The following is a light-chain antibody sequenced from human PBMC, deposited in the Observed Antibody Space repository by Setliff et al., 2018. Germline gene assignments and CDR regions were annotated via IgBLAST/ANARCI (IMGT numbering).Light chain of an antibody. CDR1: SSDVGGYNY. Sequence: QSALTQPASVSGSPGQSITISCTGTSSDVGGYNYVSWYQQHPGKAPKLMIYDVNKRPSGVSNRFSGSKSGNTASLIISGLQAEDEADYYCSSYTSSSTYVFGTGTKVTVL. CDR2: DVN. J-gene: IGLJ1*01. V-gene: IGLV2-14*01. CDR3: SSYTSSSTYV.